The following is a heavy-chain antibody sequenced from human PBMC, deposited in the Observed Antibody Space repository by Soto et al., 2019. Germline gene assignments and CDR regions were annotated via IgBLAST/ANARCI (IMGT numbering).Heavy chain of an antibody. CDR2: LHYNGFA. V-gene: IGHV4-59*01. Sequence: SETLSLTWTVSGASMNDYYGSWIRQSPGKGLEHIGYLHYNGFAEYSPSLRSRVSISMDTSKNQFSLKLSSVTAADTAIYYCARSGHIFAGVFWGQGILVTVSS. D-gene: IGHD3-16*01. J-gene: IGHJ4*02. CDR3: ARSGHIFAGVF. CDR1: GASMNDYY.